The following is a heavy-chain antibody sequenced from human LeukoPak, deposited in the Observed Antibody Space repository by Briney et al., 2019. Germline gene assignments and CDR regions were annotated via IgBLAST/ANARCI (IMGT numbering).Heavy chain of an antibody. V-gene: IGHV4-59*01. CDR3: ASSTRDPNYYYYMDV. J-gene: IGHJ6*03. Sequence: SETLSLTCTVSGGSISSYYWSWIRQPPGKGLEWIGYIYYSGSTNYNPSLKSRVTISVDTSKNQFSLKLSSVTAADTAVYYCASSTRDPNYYYYMDVWGKGTTVTVSS. CDR2: IYYSGST. CDR1: GGSISSYY. D-gene: IGHD3-3*02.